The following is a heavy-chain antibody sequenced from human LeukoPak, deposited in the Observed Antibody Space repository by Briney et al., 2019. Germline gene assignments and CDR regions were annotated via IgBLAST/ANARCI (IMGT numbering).Heavy chain of an antibody. CDR2: IYYSGST. Sequence: SETLSLTCTVSGGSISSSSYYWGWIRQPPGKGLEWIGSIYYSGSTYYNPSLKSRVTMSVDTSKNQFSLKLSSVTAADTAVYYCARHVRIYYGSGTLLEDYFDYWGQGTLVAVSS. CDR1: GGSISSSSYY. V-gene: IGHV4-39*01. CDR3: ARHVRIYYGSGTLLEDYFDY. J-gene: IGHJ4*02. D-gene: IGHD3-10*01.